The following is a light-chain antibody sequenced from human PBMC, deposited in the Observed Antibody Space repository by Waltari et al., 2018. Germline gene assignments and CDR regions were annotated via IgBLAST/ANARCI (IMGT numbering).Light chain of an antibody. CDR3: QQYYSTPWT. Sequence: AIYSPKNKNYRACYKQKPGQPAKLLMYWASTRESGVPDGSSGIRSSTDCTLTIISMQGEDVAVDYSQQYYSTPWTFGQGTKVEIK. V-gene: IGKV4-1*01. J-gene: IGKJ1*01. CDR2: WAS. CDR1: AIYSPKNKNY.